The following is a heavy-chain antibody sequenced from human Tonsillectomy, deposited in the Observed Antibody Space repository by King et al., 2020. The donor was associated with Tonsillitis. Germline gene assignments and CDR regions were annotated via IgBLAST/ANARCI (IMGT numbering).Heavy chain of an antibody. CDR2: IYSCDTT. CDR3: ARGLAYTSTWPYFDY. V-gene: IGHV3-66*01. Sequence: VQLVESGGDLVQPGGSLRLSCAASGFTVSSNYMGWVRQAPGKGLEWVSLIYSCDTTYYVDSVRGRFTVSRDNSKNTLYLQMNSLRAEDTALYYCARGLAYTSTWPYFDYWGQGTQVAVSS. D-gene: IGHD6-13*01. J-gene: IGHJ4*02. CDR1: GFTVSSNY.